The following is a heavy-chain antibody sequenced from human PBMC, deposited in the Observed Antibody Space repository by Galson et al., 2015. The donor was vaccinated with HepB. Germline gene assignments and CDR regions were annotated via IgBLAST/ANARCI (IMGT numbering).Heavy chain of an antibody. J-gene: IGHJ5*02. CDR3: AKEKAYVTIFGVVTPLEGNWFDP. Sequence: SLRLSCAASGFTFSDYYMSWIRQAPGKGLEWVSAISGSGGSTYYADSVKGRFTISRDNSKNTLYLQMNSLRAEDTAVYYCAKEKAYVTIFGVVTPLEGNWFDPWGQGTLVTVSS. CDR1: GFTFSDYY. V-gene: IGHV3-23*01. CDR2: ISGSGGST. D-gene: IGHD3-3*01.